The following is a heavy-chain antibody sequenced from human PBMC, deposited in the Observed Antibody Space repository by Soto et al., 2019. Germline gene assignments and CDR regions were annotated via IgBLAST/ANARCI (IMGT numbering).Heavy chain of an antibody. CDR2: IIPIFGTA. CDR1: GGTFSSYA. CDR3: ARDPEYGGTRAMVDY. J-gene: IGHJ4*02. D-gene: IGHD5-18*01. V-gene: IGHV1-69*01. Sequence: QVQLVQSGAEVKKPGSSVKVSCKASGGTFSSYAISWVRQAPGQGLEWMGGIIPIFGTANYAQKFQGRVTSTADESTSTAYMELSSLRSEDTAVYYCARDPEYGGTRAMVDYWGQGTLVTVSS.